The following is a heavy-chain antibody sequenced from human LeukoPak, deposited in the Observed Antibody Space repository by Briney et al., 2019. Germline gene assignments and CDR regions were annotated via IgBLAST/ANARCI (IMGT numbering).Heavy chain of an antibody. Sequence: GGSLRLSCAASGFTFSSYAMSWVRQAPGKGLEWVSGISGSGGSTYYADSVKGRFTISRDNSKNTLYLQMNSLRAEDTAVYYCARDGYGSGSYYDYWGQGTLVTVSS. CDR1: GFTFSSYA. CDR3: ARDGYGSGSYYDY. D-gene: IGHD3-10*01. CDR2: ISGSGGST. J-gene: IGHJ4*02. V-gene: IGHV3-23*01.